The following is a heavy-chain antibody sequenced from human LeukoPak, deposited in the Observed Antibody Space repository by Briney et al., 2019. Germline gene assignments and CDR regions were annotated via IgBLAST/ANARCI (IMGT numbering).Heavy chain of an antibody. CDR2: SNPEDGEM. CDR3: TTPYIFTGSFDY. D-gene: IGHD1-14*01. J-gene: IGHJ4*02. V-gene: IGHV1-24*01. CDR1: GYSLTEFC. Sequence: GASVTVSCKVSGYSLTEFCIHWVRQAPGKGLEWMGGSNPEDGEMIYAQRFQGRVIMTEDTSTETAYMELSSLRFEDTAVYYCTTPYIFTGSFDYWGQGSLVTVSS.